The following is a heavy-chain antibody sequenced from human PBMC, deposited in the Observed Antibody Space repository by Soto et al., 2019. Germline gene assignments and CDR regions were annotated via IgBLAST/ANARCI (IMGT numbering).Heavy chain of an antibody. Sequence: PGGSLRLSCAASGFTFSSYGMHWVRQVTGKGLEWVSAIGADGGTYYLGSVKGRFTISRENAENSVYLQMNSLRVGDTAVYYCARRFCSTGNCRGIGFDYWGQGALVTVSS. J-gene: IGHJ4*02. CDR3: ARRFCSTGNCRGIGFDY. CDR2: IGADGGT. V-gene: IGHV3-13*01. CDR1: GFTFSSYG. D-gene: IGHD2-15*01.